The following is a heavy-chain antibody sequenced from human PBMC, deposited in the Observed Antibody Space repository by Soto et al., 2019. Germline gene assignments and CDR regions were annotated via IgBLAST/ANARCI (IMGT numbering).Heavy chain of an antibody. CDR1: GYTFTNYH. J-gene: IGHJ4*02. CDR3: ARGTGTDNYCFDY. CDR2: INPSFGTA. V-gene: IGHV1-69*13. D-gene: IGHD1-1*01. Sequence: SVKVSCKASGYTFTNYHLHWVRQAPGQGLEWMGGINPSFGTANYAQKFQGRVTITADESTSTAYMELSSLRSEDTAVYYCARGTGTDNYCFDYWGQGTLVTVSS.